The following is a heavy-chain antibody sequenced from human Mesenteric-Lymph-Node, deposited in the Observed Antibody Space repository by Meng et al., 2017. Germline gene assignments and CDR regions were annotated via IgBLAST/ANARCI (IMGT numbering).Heavy chain of an antibody. CDR1: GYTFTSYA. V-gene: IGHV1-3*01. CDR2: INAGNGNT. CDR3: ARTAKQWLVPGGAFDI. Sequence: ASVTVSCKASGYTFTSYAMHWVRQAPGQRLEWMGWINAGNGNTKYSQKFQGRVTITRDTSASTAYMELSSLRSEDTAVYYCARTAKQWLVPGGAFDIWGQGTMVTVSS. D-gene: IGHD6-19*01. J-gene: IGHJ3*02.